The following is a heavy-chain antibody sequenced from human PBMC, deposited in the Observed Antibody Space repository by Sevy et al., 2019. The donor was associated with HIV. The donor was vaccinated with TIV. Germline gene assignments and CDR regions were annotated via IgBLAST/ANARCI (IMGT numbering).Heavy chain of an antibody. CDR3: AKDHFSYNMGDGYFDY. Sequence: GGSLRLSCAASGFTFSSYAMSWVRQAPGKGLEWVSAISGSGGSTYYADSVKGRFTISRDNSKNTLYLQMNSLRAEDTAVYYCAKDHFSYNMGDGYFDYWGQGTLVTVSS. D-gene: IGHD3-16*01. J-gene: IGHJ4*02. CDR1: GFTFSSYA. CDR2: ISGSGGST. V-gene: IGHV3-23*01.